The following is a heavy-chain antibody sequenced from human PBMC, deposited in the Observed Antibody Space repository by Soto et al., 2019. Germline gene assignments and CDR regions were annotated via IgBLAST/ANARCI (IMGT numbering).Heavy chain of an antibody. D-gene: IGHD3-22*01. J-gene: IGHJ4*02. Sequence: PSETLSLTCAVSGGSISSSNWWSWVRQPPGKGLEWIGEIYHSGSTNYNPSLKSRVTISVDKSKNQFSLKLSSVTAADTAVYYCANLRASTKDYYDSSGYHPPFDYWGQGTLVTVSS. CDR2: IYHSGST. V-gene: IGHV4-4*02. CDR1: GGSISSSNW. CDR3: ANLRASTKDYYDSSGYHPPFDY.